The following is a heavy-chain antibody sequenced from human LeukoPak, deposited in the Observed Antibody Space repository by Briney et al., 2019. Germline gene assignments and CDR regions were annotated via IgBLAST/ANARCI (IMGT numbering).Heavy chain of an antibody. J-gene: IGHJ6*02. V-gene: IGHV3-7*01. CDR2: IKQDGSEK. D-gene: IGHD5-18*01. CDR1: GFTFSSYW. CDR3: SGPKYSQPRGMDV. Sequence: PGGSLRLSCAASGFTFSSYWMSWVRQAPGKGLEWVANIKQDGSEKYYVDSVKRRFTISRDKAKNSLYLQMNSLRAEDTAVYCCSGPKYSQPRGMDVWGQGTTVSVSS.